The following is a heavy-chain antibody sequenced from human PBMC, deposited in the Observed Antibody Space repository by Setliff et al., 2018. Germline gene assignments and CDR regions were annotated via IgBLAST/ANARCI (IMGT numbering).Heavy chain of an antibody. CDR1: GYTFSFTSNS. CDR2: IIPMSHTP. V-gene: IGHV1-69*06. J-gene: IGHJ4*02. Sequence: SVKVSCKASGYTFSFTSNSITWVRQAPGQGLEWMGGIIPMSHTPNYAQKFQGRVTITADTSTSTAYLELSSLKSEDTAVYYCATGPGVHGVRGVIPEGLHYWGQGTLVTVSS. CDR3: ATGPGVHGVRGVIPEGLHY. D-gene: IGHD3-10*01.